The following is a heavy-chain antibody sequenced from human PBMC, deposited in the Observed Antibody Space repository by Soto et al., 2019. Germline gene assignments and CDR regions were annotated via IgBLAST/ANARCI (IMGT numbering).Heavy chain of an antibody. CDR2: LNVDNGES. J-gene: IGHJ3*01. CDR1: GYKFRDYA. D-gene: IGHD2-21*02. V-gene: IGHV1-3*01. CDR3: ARDGWVTQRHFAF. Sequence: QVRLVQSGAEVKKPGASVKVSCKASGYKFRDYAMHWVRQAPGQRPEWVGWLNVDNGESKYSQKFQGRVTLTTDASATTAYMELSSLRSEDTAVYYCARDGWVTQRHFAFWGQGTMVSVSS.